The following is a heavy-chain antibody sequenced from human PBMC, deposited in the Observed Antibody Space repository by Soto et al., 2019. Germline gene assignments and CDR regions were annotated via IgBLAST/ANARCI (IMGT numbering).Heavy chain of an antibody. CDR3: ARGVGGAGASWFLGRNWFDP. CDR1: GYTFTGYY. Sequence: QVQLVQSGAEVKKPGASVKVSCKASGYTFTGYYMHWVRQAHGQGLEWMGWINPNSGGTNYAQQIKGRVTMTRDTSNSTADMELSRLGSDDTAVYFCARGVGGAGASWFLGRNWFDPWGQGTLVTVSS. V-gene: IGHV1-2*02. CDR2: INPNSGGT. J-gene: IGHJ5*02. D-gene: IGHD3-10*01.